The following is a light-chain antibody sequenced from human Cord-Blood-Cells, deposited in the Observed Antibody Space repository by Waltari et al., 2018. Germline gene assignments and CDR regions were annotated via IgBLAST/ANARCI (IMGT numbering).Light chain of an antibody. V-gene: IGLV2-8*01. CDR1: STDVGGYNY. CDR3: SSYAGSNNWV. CDR2: EVS. J-gene: IGLJ3*02. Sequence: QSALPQPPSASGSPGQSVTISCTGTSTDVGGYNYVSCYQQHPGKAPKLMIYEVSKRPSGVPDRFSGSTSGNTASLTVSGLQAEDEADYYCSSYAGSNNWVFGGGTKLTVL.